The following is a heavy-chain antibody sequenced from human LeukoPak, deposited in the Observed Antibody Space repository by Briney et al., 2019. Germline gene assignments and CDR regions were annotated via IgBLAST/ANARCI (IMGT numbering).Heavy chain of an antibody. Sequence: ASVKVSCKVSGYTLTELSMHWVRQAPGKGLEWMGGFDPEDGETIYAQKFQGRVTMTRNTSISTAYMELSSLRSEDTAVYYCARVLGCSSTSCYFFNTQDAFDIWGQGTMVTVSS. CDR3: ARVLGCSSTSCYFFNTQDAFDI. CDR2: FDPEDGET. V-gene: IGHV1-24*01. J-gene: IGHJ3*02. CDR1: GYTLTELS. D-gene: IGHD2-2*01.